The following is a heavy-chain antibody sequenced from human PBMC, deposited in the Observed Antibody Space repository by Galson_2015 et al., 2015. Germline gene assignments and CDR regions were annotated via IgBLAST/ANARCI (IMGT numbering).Heavy chain of an antibody. CDR3: ARHSVAAAAAPNWFDP. CDR1: GYSFTSYW. Sequence: QSGAEVKKPGESLTISCKGSGYSFTSYWLGWVRQMPGKGLEWMGIIYPGDSDTRYSPSFQGQVTISADKSISTAYLQWSSLKASDTAMYYCARHSVAAAAAPNWFDPWGQGTLVTVSS. V-gene: IGHV5-51*01. D-gene: IGHD6-13*01. J-gene: IGHJ5*02. CDR2: IYPGDSDT.